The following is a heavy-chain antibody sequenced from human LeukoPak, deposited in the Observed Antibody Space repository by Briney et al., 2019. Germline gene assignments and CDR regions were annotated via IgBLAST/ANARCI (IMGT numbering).Heavy chain of an antibody. D-gene: IGHD3-9*01. CDR2: ISYDGSNK. J-gene: IGHJ4*02. V-gene: IGHV3-30-3*01. CDR3: AKDATGYFDY. Sequence: GRSLGLSCAASGFTFSSYAMHWVRQAPGKGLEWVAVISYDGSNKYYADSVKGRFTISRDNSKNTLFLQMNNLRAEDTAVYYCAKDATGYFDYWGQGTLVTVSS. CDR1: GFTFSSYA.